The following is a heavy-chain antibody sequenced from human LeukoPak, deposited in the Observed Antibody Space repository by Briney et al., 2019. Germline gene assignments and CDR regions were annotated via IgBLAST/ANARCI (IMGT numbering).Heavy chain of an antibody. D-gene: IGHD2-2*02. V-gene: IGHV4-59*08. CDR1: GVSISNYD. CDR2: IYYSGST. J-gene: IGHJ4*02. Sequence: SETLSLTCTVSGVSISNYDWSWIRQPPGKGLELLGYIYYSGSTNYNPSLKSRVTISVDTSNNQFSLKLSSVTAADTAVYYCARHGRALVVVPAAISYWGQGTLVTVSS. CDR3: ARHGRALVVVPAAISY.